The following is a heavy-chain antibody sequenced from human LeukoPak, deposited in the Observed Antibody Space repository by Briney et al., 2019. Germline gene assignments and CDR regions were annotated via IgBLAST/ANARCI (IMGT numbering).Heavy chain of an antibody. CDR2: INPNSGGT. D-gene: IGHD2-15*01. J-gene: IGHJ4*02. V-gene: IGHV1-2*02. CDR1: GYTITGYY. CDR3: ASDHRRYCSGGSRYGY. Sequence: ASVKVSCTASGYTITGYYMHWVRQAPGPGLEWMGWINPNSGGTNYAQTFQGRVTMTRDTPISTAYMELSRLRSDDTAVYYCASDHRRYCSGGSRYGYWGQGTLVTVSS.